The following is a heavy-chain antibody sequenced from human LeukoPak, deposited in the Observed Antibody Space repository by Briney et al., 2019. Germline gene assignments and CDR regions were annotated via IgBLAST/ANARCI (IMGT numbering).Heavy chain of an antibody. Sequence: SETLSLTCAVYGGSFSGYYWSWIRQPPGKGLEWIGEINHSGSTNYNPSLKSRVTISVDTSKNQFSLKLSSVTAADTAVYYFARGPPYGSGSYYFDYWGQGTLVTVSS. D-gene: IGHD3-10*01. V-gene: IGHV4-34*01. CDR1: GGSFSGYY. CDR3: ARGPPYGSGSYYFDY. J-gene: IGHJ4*02. CDR2: INHSGST.